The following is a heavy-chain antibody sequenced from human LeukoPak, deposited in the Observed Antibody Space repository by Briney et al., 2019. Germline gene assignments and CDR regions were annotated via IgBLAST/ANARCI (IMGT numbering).Heavy chain of an antibody. CDR1: GVTFSDYY. Sequence: GGSLRLSCAASGVTFSDYYMSWIRQAPGKGLEWVSYISTSSSYTNNADSVRGRFTISRDNAKNSLYLQMNSLRAEDTAVYFCARGVYGDYGGYYFDYCGQGTLVTVSS. V-gene: IGHV3-11*06. CDR2: ISTSSSYT. CDR3: ARGVYGDYGGYYFDY. J-gene: IGHJ4*02. D-gene: IGHD4-17*01.